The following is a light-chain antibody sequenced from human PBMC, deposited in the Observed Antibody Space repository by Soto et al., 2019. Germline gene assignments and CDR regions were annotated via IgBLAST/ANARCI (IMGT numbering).Light chain of an antibody. CDR2: EDN. CDR3: HCYDSFSRGV. J-gene: IGLJ2*01. Sequence: LTQPHSVSESLGKTVIISCTGSGGNIASHYVYWYQQRPGSAPTTVIYEDNQRPSGVPDRFSGSIDSSSNSAPLSISGLKTEDEADYYCHCYDSFSRGVFGGGTKLTVL. V-gene: IGLV6-57*02. CDR1: GGNIASHY.